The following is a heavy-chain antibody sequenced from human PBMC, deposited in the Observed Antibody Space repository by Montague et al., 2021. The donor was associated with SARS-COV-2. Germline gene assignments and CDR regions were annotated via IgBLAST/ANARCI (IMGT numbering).Heavy chain of an antibody. V-gene: IGHV4-34*01. Sequence: LTCTVYGGSLSGYYWSWIRQPPGKGLEWIGEINHSRSTNYNPSLESRVIISVDTSKNQFSLNLSSVIAADTAVYYCARGPPFDSSGYYWKDWGQGTLVTVSS. CDR2: INHSRST. J-gene: IGHJ4*02. CDR3: ARGPPFDSSGYYWKD. CDR1: GGSLSGYY. D-gene: IGHD3-22*01.